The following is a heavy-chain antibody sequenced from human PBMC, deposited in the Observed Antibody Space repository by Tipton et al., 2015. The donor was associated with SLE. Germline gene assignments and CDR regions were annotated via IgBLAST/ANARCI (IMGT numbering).Heavy chain of an antibody. V-gene: IGHV4-59*01. J-gene: IGHJ3*02. D-gene: IGHD6-6*01. CDR3: ARGGVLGFHSSAFDI. CDR2: IYYSGSTNYSGST. Sequence: TLSLTCTVSGGSISSYYWRWIRQPPGKGLEWIGYIYYSGSTNYSGSTNYNPSLKSRVTISLDTSKSQFSLKLSSVTAADTAVYYCARGGVLGFHSSAFDIWGQGTMVTVSS. CDR1: GGSISSYY.